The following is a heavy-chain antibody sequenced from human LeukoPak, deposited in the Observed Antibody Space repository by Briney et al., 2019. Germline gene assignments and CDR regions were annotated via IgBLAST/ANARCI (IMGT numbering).Heavy chain of an antibody. CDR1: GGSITSYY. V-gene: IGHV4-59*01. J-gene: IGHJ4*02. CDR3: ARAPLFDY. CDR2: MYYSGTT. Sequence: ASETLSLTCTVSGGSITSYYRSWIRQSPGKGLEWIGFMYYSGTTNYNPSLKSRVTISLGMSKNQFSLKLSSVTAADTAVYYCARAPLFDYWGQGTLVTVSS.